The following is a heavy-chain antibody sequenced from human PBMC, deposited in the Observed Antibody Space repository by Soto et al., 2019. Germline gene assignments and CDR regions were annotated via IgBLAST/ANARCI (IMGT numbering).Heavy chain of an antibody. Sequence: EVQVLESGGGLVEPGGSLRLSCVGSGFTFSNYAMNWVRRAPGKGLEWVSGISGSGSDRYYADSVRGRFTISRDNSNNTLNLQVASLRADDTAIYYCTKTTRSFYYYMDVWGKGTTVTVSS. CDR3: TKTTRSFYYYMDV. CDR1: GFTFSNYA. CDR2: ISGSGSDR. V-gene: IGHV3-23*01. J-gene: IGHJ6*03. D-gene: IGHD3-3*01.